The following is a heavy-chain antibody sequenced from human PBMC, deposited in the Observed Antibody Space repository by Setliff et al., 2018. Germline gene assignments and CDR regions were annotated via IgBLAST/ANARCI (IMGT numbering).Heavy chain of an antibody. CDR2: ISTSSGTR. CDR3: ARLALTGYDSSGYYYALEYYYYMDV. D-gene: IGHD3-22*01. V-gene: IGHV3-48*01. J-gene: IGHJ6*03. CDR1: GFSFSNYG. Sequence: GGSLRLSCVVSGFSFSNYGMTWVRQAPGKGLEWISYISTSSGTRYYADSVKGRFTISRDNANQSLYLQMNRLRGEDTAVYYCARLALTGYDSSGYYYALEYYYYMDVWGKGTTVTVSS.